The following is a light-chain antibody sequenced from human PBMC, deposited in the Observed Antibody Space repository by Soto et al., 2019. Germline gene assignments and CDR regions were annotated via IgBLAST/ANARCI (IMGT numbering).Light chain of an antibody. CDR2: GNS. CDR3: QSYDTSLSGYVV. CDR1: SSNIGAGSD. Sequence: QSVLTQPPSVSGAPGQRVTISCTGSSSNIGAGSDVHWYQQLPGTAPNLLIYGNSNRPSGVPDRFSGSKSGTSASLAITGRQAEDEADYYRQSYDTSLSGYVVFGGGTKLTV. V-gene: IGLV1-40*01. J-gene: IGLJ2*01.